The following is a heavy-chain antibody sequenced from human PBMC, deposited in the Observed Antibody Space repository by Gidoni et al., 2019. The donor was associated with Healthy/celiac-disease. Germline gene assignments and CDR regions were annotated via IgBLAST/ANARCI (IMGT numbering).Heavy chain of an antibody. V-gene: IGHV3-23*01. J-gene: IGHJ4*02. D-gene: IGHD3-9*01. Sequence: EVQLLESGGGLVQPGGSLRPPCAAPGFTLSSSAPSWVRQAPGKGLEWVSAISGSGGSTYYADSVKGRFTISRDNSKNTLYLQMNSLRAEDTAVYYCAKDNALRYFDWSPDYFDYWGQGTLVTVSS. CDR2: ISGSGGST. CDR1: GFTLSSSA. CDR3: AKDNALRYFDWSPDYFDY.